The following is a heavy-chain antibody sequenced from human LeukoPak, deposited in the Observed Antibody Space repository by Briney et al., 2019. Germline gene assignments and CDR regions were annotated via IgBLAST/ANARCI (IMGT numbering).Heavy chain of an antibody. CDR1: GYTFTGYY. Sequence: GASVKVSCKPSGYTFTGYYIHWVRQAPGQGLEWMGRINPNNGGTNYAQKFQGRVTMTRDTSINTAYMELSGLRSDDTAVYYCGRAGYSYGYVLDVWGQGTTVTVSS. CDR3: GRAGYSYGYVLDV. J-gene: IGHJ6*02. V-gene: IGHV1-2*06. CDR2: INPNNGGT. D-gene: IGHD5-18*01.